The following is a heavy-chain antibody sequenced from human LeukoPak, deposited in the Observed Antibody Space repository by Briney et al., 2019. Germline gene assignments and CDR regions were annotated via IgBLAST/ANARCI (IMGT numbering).Heavy chain of an antibody. CDR1: GGSFSGYY. V-gene: IGHV4-34*01. CDR2: INHSGST. D-gene: IGHD3-22*01. Sequence: SETLSLTCAVYGGSFSGYYWSWIRQPPGKGLEWIGEINHSGSTNYNPSLKSRVTISVDKSKNQFSLKLSSVTAADTAVYYCASYYYDSSGYYYIQYFQHWGQGTLVTVSS. J-gene: IGHJ1*01. CDR3: ASYYYDSSGYYYIQYFQH.